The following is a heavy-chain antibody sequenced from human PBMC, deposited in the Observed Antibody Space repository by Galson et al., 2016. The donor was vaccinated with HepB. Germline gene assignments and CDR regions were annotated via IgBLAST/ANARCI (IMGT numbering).Heavy chain of an antibody. V-gene: IGHV3-30*18. Sequence: SLRLSCAASGFTFSKYALHWVRQAPGKGLEWLAVISHDGIKKYSKDSAKGRFTVTRDNSKNTLFLLMNGLRPEDTAVYYCAKDLQVPAAIEGMDVWGQGTTVTVSS. J-gene: IGHJ6*02. CDR1: GFTFSKYA. D-gene: IGHD2-2*02. CDR2: ISHDGIKK. CDR3: AKDLQVPAAIEGMDV.